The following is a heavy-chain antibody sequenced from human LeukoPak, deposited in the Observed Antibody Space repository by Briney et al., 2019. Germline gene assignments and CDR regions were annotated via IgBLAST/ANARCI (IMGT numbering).Heavy chain of an antibody. CDR2: INPSGGST. D-gene: IGHD6-13*01. V-gene: IGHV1-46*01. Sequence: ASVKVSCKASRYTFTSYYMHWVRQAPGQGLEWMGIINPSGGSTSYAQKFQGRVTMTRDTSTSTVYMELSSLRSEDTAVYYCAREGIAAAVYYYYGMDVWGQGTTVTVSS. J-gene: IGHJ6*02. CDR3: AREGIAAAVYYYYGMDV. CDR1: RYTFTSYY.